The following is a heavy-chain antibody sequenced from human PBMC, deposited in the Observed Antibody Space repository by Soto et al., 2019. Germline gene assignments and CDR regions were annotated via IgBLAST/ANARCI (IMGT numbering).Heavy chain of an antibody. V-gene: IGHV4-30-4*01. J-gene: IGHJ4*02. CDR2: IYYSGST. CDR1: GGSISSGDYY. D-gene: IGHD5-12*01. CDR3: ARGRDGYNLGY. Sequence: SETLSLTCAVSGGSISSGDYYWSWIRQPPGKGLEWIGYIYYSGSTYYNPSLKSRVTISVDTSKNQFSLKLSSVTAADTAVYYCARGRDGYNLGYWGQGTLVTVSS.